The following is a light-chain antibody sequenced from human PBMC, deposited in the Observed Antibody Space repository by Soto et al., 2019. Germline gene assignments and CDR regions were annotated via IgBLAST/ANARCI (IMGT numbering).Light chain of an antibody. CDR3: CSFTSTNTAYV. CDR2: DVS. J-gene: IGLJ1*01. Sequence: QSALTQPASVSGSPGQSITISCTGTSSDVGGYNYVSWYQQHPGKAPKLMIYDVSNRPSGVSSRFSASKSGNTASLTISGLQAEDEADYYCCSFTSTNTAYVFGTGTKLTVL. V-gene: IGLV2-14*01. CDR1: SSDVGGYNY.